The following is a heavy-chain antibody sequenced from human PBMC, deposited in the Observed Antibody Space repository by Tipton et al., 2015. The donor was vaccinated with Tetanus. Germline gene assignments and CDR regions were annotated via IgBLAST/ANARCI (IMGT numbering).Heavy chain of an antibody. CDR1: GGSINSPDYS. CDR2: IYQRGST. CDR3: ARDRGQQFVSDWFDP. Sequence: TLSLTCTVSGGSINSPDYSWGWIRQPPGKGLEWIGYIYQRGSTSYNPSLATRVTITADKSKNQFSLNLRSVTAADTAVYYCARDRGQQFVSDWFDPGGQGTLVTVSS. V-gene: IGHV4-30-2*01. D-gene: IGHD6-6*01. J-gene: IGHJ5*02.